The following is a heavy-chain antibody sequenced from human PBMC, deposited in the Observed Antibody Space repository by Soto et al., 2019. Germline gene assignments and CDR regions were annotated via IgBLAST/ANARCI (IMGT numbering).Heavy chain of an antibody. J-gene: IGHJ4*02. CDR1: GASMSDYY. D-gene: IGHD3-16*01. Sequence: PXGTLCLTGTVSGASMSDYYGSWIRQSPGKGLEHIGYMNHGGRGEYYPSLKSRVTISVDTSNNQISLKLSSVTAADTAIYYCARSGHTFGGVVWGQGILVTVSS. CDR3: ARSGHTFGGVV. CDR2: MNHGGRG. V-gene: IGHV4-59*13.